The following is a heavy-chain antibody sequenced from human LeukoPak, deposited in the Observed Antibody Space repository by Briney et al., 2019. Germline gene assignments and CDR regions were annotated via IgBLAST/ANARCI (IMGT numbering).Heavy chain of an antibody. CDR3: VRHLPCFGCYYYMDV. V-gene: IGHV4-30-2*01. J-gene: IGHJ6*03. CDR2: IYQSGST. Sequence: PSETLSLTCTVSGGSINSGGYYWSWIRQPPGKGLEWIGYIYQSGSTYYNPSLKSRVTISIDRSKNQFYLNLTSVTAADTAVYYCVRHLPCFGCYYYMDVWGRGTTVTVSS. D-gene: IGHD6-19*01. CDR1: GGSINSGGYY.